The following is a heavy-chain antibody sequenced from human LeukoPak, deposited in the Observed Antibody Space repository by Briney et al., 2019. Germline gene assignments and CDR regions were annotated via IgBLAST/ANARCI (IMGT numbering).Heavy chain of an antibody. J-gene: IGHJ3*02. V-gene: IGHV4-4*07. CDR3: ARGSVDSSSWYSVVAGGEYAFDI. D-gene: IGHD6-13*01. CDR1: GGSISSYY. CDR2: IYTSGST. Sequence: SETLSLTCTVSGGSISSYYWSWIRQPAGKGLEWIGRIYTSGSTNYNPSLKSRVTISVDTSKNQFSLKLSSVTAADTAVYYCARGSVDSSSWYSVVAGGEYAFDIWGQGTMVTVSS.